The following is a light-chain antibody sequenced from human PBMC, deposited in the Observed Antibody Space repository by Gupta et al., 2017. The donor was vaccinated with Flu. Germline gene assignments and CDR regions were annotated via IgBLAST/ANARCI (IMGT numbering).Light chain of an antibody. J-gene: IGKJ2*02. CDR2: DAS. V-gene: IGKV1-33*01. Sequence: DIQMTQSPSSLSASVGDRVTITCQASQDISNYLNWYQQKPGKAPKLLIYDASKVETGIPSRFSGSGSGTDFTFTISSLQPEDVATYYCQQYDNLPRTFGEGTKLEIK. CDR3: QQYDNLPRT. CDR1: QDISNY.